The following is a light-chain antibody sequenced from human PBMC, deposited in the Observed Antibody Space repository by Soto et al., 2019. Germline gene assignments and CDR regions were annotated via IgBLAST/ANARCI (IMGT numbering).Light chain of an antibody. V-gene: IGKV3-11*01. CDR1: QSVSSY. CDR3: QQRSNWPLI. J-gene: IGKJ4*01. CDR2: DAS. Sequence: EIVLTQSPATPSLSPGERATLSCRASQSVSSYLAWYQQKPGQAPRLLIYDASNRATGIPARFSGSGSGTDFTLTISSLEPEDFAVYYCQQRSNWPLIFGGGTKVEIK.